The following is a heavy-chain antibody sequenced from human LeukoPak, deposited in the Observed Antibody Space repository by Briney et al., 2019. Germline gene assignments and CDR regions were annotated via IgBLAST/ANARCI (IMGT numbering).Heavy chain of an antibody. D-gene: IGHD6-19*01. Sequence: PSETLSLTCTVSGGSISSYYWSWIRQPPGKGLEWIGYIYYSGSTNYNPSLKSRVTISVDTSKNQFSLKLSSVTAADTAVYYCARGGQQWLALDYWGQGTLVTVSS. CDR2: IYYSGST. CDR3: ARGGQQWLALDY. V-gene: IGHV4-59*01. J-gene: IGHJ4*02. CDR1: GGSISSYY.